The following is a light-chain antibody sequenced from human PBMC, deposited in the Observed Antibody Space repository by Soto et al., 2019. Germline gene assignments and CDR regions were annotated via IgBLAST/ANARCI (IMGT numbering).Light chain of an antibody. CDR3: QQSGGSHPVT. CDR2: DAS. V-gene: IGKV3D-20*01. CDR1: HSVDNTY. J-gene: IGKJ5*01. Sequence: EIVLTQSPATLSLSPGERATLSCGASHSVDNTYLAWYQQKPGLAPRLLIYDASSRASGIPDRFSGSASGTDFTLTISRLEPDDFAVYYCQQSGGSHPVTFGQGTRLEIK.